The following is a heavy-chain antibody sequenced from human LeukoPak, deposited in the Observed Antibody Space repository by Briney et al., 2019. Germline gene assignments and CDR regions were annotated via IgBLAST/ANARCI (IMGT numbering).Heavy chain of an antibody. J-gene: IGHJ4*02. Sequence: PGRSLRLSCAASGFTVSSNYLSWVRQAPGKGLEWVSFIYRDGTTYYADSVKGRFTISRDNSKNTLYLQMNSLRAEDTAVYYCAREGRGFDYWGQGTLVTVSS. CDR2: IYRDGTT. CDR3: AREGRGFDY. CDR1: GFTVSSNY. V-gene: IGHV3-66*01. D-gene: IGHD2-15*01.